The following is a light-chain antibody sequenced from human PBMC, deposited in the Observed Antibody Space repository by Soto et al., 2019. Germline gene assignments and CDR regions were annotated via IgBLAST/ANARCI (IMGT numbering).Light chain of an antibody. J-gene: IGLJ2*01. CDR1: SSDIGSYDL. V-gene: IGLV2-23*02. Sequence: QSALTQPASVSGSPGQSITISCNGTSSDIGSYDLLSWYQQHPGKAPKLMIYEVTKRPAGVSDRFSGSKSANTASLTISGLQAEDEADYYCCSCGSSGTIFGGGTKVTVL. CDR2: EVT. CDR3: CSCGSSGTI.